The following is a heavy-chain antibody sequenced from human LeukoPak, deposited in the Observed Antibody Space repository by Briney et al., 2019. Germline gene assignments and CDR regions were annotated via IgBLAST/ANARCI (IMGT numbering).Heavy chain of an antibody. CDR3: AKTYYYDSSGYYAYYFDY. J-gene: IGHJ4*02. CDR1: GFTFSNYA. CDR2: ITGSGTGSGDST. V-gene: IGHV3-23*01. Sequence: PGGSLRLSCAVSGFTFSNYAMSWVRQASGKGLEWVSAITGSGTGSGDSTYYADSVKGRFTVSRDNSKNTLYLQMNSLRAEDTAVYYCAKTYYYDSSGYYAYYFDYWGQGTLVTVSS. D-gene: IGHD3-22*01.